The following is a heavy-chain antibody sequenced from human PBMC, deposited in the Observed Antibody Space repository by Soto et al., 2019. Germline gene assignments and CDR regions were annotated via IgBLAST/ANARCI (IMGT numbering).Heavy chain of an antibody. V-gene: IGHV1-46*01. Sequence: GASVKVSCKASGYTFTSYYMHWVRQAPGQGLEWMGIINPSGGSTSYAQKFQGRVTMTRDTSTSTVYMELSSLRSEDTAVYYCARDSAPYGSGSYYTGYWGQGTMVTVSS. CDR1: GYTFTSYY. CDR2: INPSGGST. CDR3: ARDSAPYGSGSYYTGY. J-gene: IGHJ4*02. D-gene: IGHD3-10*01.